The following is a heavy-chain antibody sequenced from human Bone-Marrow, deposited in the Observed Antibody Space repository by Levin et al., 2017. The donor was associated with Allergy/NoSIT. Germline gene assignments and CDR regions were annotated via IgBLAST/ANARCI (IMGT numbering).Heavy chain of an antibody. CDR1: GFTFSSYW. CDR3: ARGKPDDSSGLGSFDY. D-gene: IGHD6-19*01. V-gene: IGHV3-7*01. J-gene: IGHJ4*02. Sequence: HPGGSLRLSCAASGFTFSSYWMSWVRQAPGKGLEWVANIKQDGSEKYYVDSVKGRFTISRDNAKNSLYLQMNSLRAEDTAVYYCARGKPDDSSGLGSFDYWGQGTLVTVSS. CDR2: IKQDGSEK.